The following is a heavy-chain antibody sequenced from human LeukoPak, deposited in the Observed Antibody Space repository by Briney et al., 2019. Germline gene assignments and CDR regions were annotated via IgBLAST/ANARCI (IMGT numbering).Heavy chain of an antibody. CDR1: GSSISSYY. D-gene: IGHD3-10*01. Sequence: SETLFLTCTVSGSSISSYYWSWIRQPPGKGLEWIGYIYYSGSTNYNPSLKSRVTISVDTSKNQFSLKLSSVTAADTAVYYCARDRDFGRFDIWGQGTMVTVSS. V-gene: IGHV4-59*13. CDR2: IYYSGST. J-gene: IGHJ3*02. CDR3: ARDRDFGRFDI.